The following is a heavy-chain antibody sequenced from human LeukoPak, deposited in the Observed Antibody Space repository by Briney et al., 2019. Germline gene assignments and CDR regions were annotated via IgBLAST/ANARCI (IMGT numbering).Heavy chain of an antibody. D-gene: IGHD3-16*01. Sequence: WGSLRLSCAASGFTFSSYWMSWARQAPGKGLEWVASINHNGNVNYYVDSVKGRFTISRDNAKNSLYLQMSNLRAEDTAVYFCARGGGLDVWGQGATVTVSS. V-gene: IGHV3-7*03. J-gene: IGHJ6*02. CDR2: INHNGNVN. CDR1: GFTFSSYW. CDR3: ARGGGLDV.